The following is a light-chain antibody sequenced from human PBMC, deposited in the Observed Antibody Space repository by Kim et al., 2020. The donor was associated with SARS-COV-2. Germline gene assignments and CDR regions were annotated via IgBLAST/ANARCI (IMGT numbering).Light chain of an antibody. J-gene: IGLJ2*01. CDR1: KLGDKY. CDR3: QAWDSSTDVV. CDR2: QDS. Sequence: SPGQTASITCSGDKLGDKYACWYQQKPGQSPVLVIYQDSKRPSGIPERFSGSNSGNTATLTINGTQAMDEADYYCQAWDSSTDVVFGGGTQLTVL. V-gene: IGLV3-1*01.